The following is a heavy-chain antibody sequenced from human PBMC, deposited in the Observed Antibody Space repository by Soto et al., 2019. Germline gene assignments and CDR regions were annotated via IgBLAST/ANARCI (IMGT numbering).Heavy chain of an antibody. J-gene: IGHJ4*02. Sequence: PGVSLRLSGAASGFTFTNYAMSWVRQAPGKGLGWVSAISGSGVSTYYADSVKGRFTISRDSSKNTLYLQMNSRRAEDTAVYYFAIRDYSTREPRIDYWGQGTLVTVSS. CDR1: GFTFTNYA. V-gene: IGHV3-23*01. CDR2: ISGSGVST. CDR3: AIRDYSTREPRIDY. D-gene: IGHD4-4*01.